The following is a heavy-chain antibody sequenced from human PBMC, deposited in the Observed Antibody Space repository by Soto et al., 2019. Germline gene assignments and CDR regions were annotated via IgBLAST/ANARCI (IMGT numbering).Heavy chain of an antibody. Sequence: EVQLLESGGGLVQRGGSLRLSCAASGFTFSHYAMSWVRQAPGKGLEWVSVISGSAGSTHYADSVKGRFTISRDNSKNTLYLQMNSLRAEDTAVYYCAKDRPPGSYILSYYFDQWGQGTLVTVSS. D-gene: IGHD3-10*01. CDR3: AKDRPPGSYILSYYFDQ. CDR2: ISGSAGST. V-gene: IGHV3-23*01. CDR1: GFTFSHYA. J-gene: IGHJ4*02.